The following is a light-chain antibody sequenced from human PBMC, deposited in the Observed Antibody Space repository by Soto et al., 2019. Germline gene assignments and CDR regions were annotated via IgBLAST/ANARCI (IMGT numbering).Light chain of an antibody. V-gene: IGKV1-5*01. J-gene: IGKJ1*01. Sequence: DIQMTQSPSTLSASVLGIVTITFRASQNVTTWLAWYQHKPGKAPKLLLYDVSNLESGVPSRFSGSGSGTEFTLTISSLQSDDFATYFCQQYDSYRTFGQGTKVDIK. CDR2: DVS. CDR3: QQYDSYRT. CDR1: QNVTTW.